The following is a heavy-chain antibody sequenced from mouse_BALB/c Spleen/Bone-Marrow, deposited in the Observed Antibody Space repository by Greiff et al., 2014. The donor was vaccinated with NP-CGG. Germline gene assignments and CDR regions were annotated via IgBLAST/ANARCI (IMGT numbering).Heavy chain of an antibody. V-gene: IGHV14-3*02. D-gene: IGHD1-1*01. CDR2: IDPANGNT. CDR1: GFNIKDTY. Sequence: VQLKESGAELVKPGASVKLSSTASGFNIKDTYMHWVKQRPEQGLEWIGRIDPANGNTKYDPKFQGKATITADTSSNTAYLQLSSLTSEDTAVYYRARYYYGSSYAMDYWGQGTSVTVSS. J-gene: IGHJ4*01. CDR3: ARYYYGSSYAMDY.